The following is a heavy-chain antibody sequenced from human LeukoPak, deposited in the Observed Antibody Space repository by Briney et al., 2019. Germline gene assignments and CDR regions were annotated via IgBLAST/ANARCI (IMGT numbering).Heavy chain of an antibody. CDR3: ASDRNSNNWFYY. D-gene: IGHD2/OR15-2a*01. CDR2: ISGSGGST. Sequence: PGGSLRLSCAASGFTFNTYAMGWVRQAPGKGLEWVSTISGSGGSTDYADSVKGRFTISRDNSKNTLYLQMNTLRAEDTAVYFCASDRNSNNWFYYWGQGTLVTVSS. J-gene: IGHJ4*02. CDR1: GFTFNTYA. V-gene: IGHV3-23*01.